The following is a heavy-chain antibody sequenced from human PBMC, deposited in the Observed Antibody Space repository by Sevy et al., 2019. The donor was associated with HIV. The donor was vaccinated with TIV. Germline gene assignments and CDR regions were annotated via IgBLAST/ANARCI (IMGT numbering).Heavy chain of an antibody. CDR2: LKSDVYGGTV. J-gene: IGHJ4*02. Sequence: GGSLRLSCTASGFTFGDYCMSWVRQAPGKGLEWVAFLKSDVYGGTVDHAASVRGRFVISRDDSKTIAYLQMNDLKTEYTVVYYGTRWKAAQSIFDYWGQGALVTVSS. CDR1: GFTFGDYC. D-gene: IGHD6-13*01. CDR3: TRWKAAQSIFDY. V-gene: IGHV3-49*04.